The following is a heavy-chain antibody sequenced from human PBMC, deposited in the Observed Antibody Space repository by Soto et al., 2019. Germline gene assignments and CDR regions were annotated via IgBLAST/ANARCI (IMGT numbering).Heavy chain of an antibody. CDR2: IYYSGST. V-gene: IGHV4-39*01. Sequence: WSFISRPPGKGLEWIGSIYYSGSTYYNPSLKSRVTISVDTSKNQFSLKLSSVTAADTAVYYCARHPPAISISDLWGNGTLVTVSS. D-gene: IGHD3-3*01. CDR3: ARHPPAISISDL. J-gene: IGHJ4*01.